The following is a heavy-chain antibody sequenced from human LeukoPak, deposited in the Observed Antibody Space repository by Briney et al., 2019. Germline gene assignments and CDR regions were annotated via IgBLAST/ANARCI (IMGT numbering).Heavy chain of an antibody. V-gene: IGHV4-39*01. CDR3: ARLWLASVVTAAYFDY. D-gene: IGHD2-21*02. Sequence: TSETLSLTCTVSGGSISSSSYYWGWIRQPPGKGLEWIGSIYYSGSTYYNPSLKSRVTISVDTSKNQFSLKLSSVTAADTAVYYCARLWLASVVTAAYFDYWGQGTLVTVSS. CDR2: IYYSGST. CDR1: GGSISSSSYY. J-gene: IGHJ4*02.